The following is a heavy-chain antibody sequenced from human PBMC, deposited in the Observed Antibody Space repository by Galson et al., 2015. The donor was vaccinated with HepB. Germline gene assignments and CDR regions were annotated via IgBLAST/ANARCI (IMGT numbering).Heavy chain of an antibody. V-gene: IGHV3-23*01. CDR2: ISGSGGST. D-gene: IGHD6-6*01. CDR3: AKDQVDEYSSSC. Sequence: SLRLSCAASGFTFSSYAMSWVRQAPGKGLEWVSAISGSGGSTYYADSVKGRFTITRDNSKNTLYLQMNSLRAEDTAVYYCAKDQVDEYSSSCWSQGTLVTVSS. CDR1: GFTFSSYA. J-gene: IGHJ4*02.